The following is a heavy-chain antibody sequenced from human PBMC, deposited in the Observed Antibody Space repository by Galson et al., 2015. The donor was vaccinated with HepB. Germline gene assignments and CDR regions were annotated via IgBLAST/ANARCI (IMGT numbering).Heavy chain of an antibody. Sequence: SLRLSCAASRFPFSTYSMNWVRQAPGKGLEWVSSISFDSDYIYYADSVKGRFTISRDNAKNSLYLQMRSLRAEDTAIYYCARVFDGPWGDTLSPTTRLYYVLDVWGQGTTVTVSS. CDR2: ISFDSDYI. J-gene: IGHJ6*02. D-gene: IGHD3-16*01. V-gene: IGHV3-21*01. CDR3: ARVFDGPWGDTLSPTTRLYYVLDV. CDR1: RFPFSTYS.